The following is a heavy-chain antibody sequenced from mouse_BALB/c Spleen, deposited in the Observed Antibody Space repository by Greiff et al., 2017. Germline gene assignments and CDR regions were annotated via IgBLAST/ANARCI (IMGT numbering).Heavy chain of an antibody. V-gene: IGHV1S29*02. CDR1: GYTFTDYN. Sequence: DVKLVESGPELVKPGASVKISCKASGYTFTDYNMHWVKQSHGKSLEWIGYIYPYNGGTGYNQKFKSKATLTVDNSSSTAYMELRSLTSEDSAVYYCAREGGKYGLYAMDYWGQGTSVTVSS. J-gene: IGHJ4*01. CDR3: AREGGKYGLYAMDY. CDR2: IYPYNGGT. D-gene: IGHD2-10*02.